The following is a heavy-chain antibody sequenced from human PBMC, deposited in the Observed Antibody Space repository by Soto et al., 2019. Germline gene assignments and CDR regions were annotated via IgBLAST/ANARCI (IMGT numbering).Heavy chain of an antibody. CDR3: ARGRAPQDY. Sequence: TGGSLRLSCAASGFTFSSYAMHWVRQAPGKGLEWVAVISYDGSNKYYADSVKGRFTISRDNSKNTLYLQMNSLRAEDTAVYYCARGRAPQDYWGQGTLVTVSS. V-gene: IGHV3-30-3*01. CDR2: ISYDGSNK. J-gene: IGHJ4*02. CDR1: GFTFSSYA.